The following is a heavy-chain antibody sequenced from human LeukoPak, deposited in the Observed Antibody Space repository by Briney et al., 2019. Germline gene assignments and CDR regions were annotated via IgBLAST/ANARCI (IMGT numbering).Heavy chain of an antibody. CDR3: ARVTGYMIEDYFDY. V-gene: IGHV4-34*01. CDR2: INHSGST. Sequence: PSETLSLTCAVYGGSFSGYYWSWIRQPPGKGLEWIGEINHSGSTNYNPSLKSRVTISVKTSKNQFSLKLSSVTAADTAIYYCARVTGYMIEDYFDYWGQGTLVTVSS. J-gene: IGHJ4*02. D-gene: IGHD3-22*01. CDR1: GGSFSGYY.